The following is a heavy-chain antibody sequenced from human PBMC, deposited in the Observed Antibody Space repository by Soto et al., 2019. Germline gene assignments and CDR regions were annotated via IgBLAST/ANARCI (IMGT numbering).Heavy chain of an antibody. Sequence: EVQLLESGGGLVQPGGSLRLSCAASGFTFSSYAMSWVRQAPGKGLEWVSAISGSGGSTYYADSVKGRFTISRDNSKYTLYLQMNSLRAEDTAVYYCAKGTYYYDSSGYYYYWGQGTLVTVSS. CDR2: ISGSGGST. J-gene: IGHJ4*02. CDR1: GFTFSSYA. V-gene: IGHV3-23*01. CDR3: AKGTYYYDSSGYYYY. D-gene: IGHD3-22*01.